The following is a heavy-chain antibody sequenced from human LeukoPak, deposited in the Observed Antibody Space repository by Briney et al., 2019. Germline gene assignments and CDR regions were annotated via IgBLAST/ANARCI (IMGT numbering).Heavy chain of an antibody. CDR3: PTNPLVVPAAFDY. CDR1: ALTVRNAW. D-gene: IGHD2-2*01. CDR2: IKIKTEGGTT. Sequence: GRCLTPAWSPSALTVRNAWMDWVRQAPGEGLEWVGRIKIKTEGGTTNYAPPVKGRFTISRDASKNTLYLQLSSLKTADTAVYYCPTNPLVVPAAFDYWGQGTLVTVSS. J-gene: IGHJ4*02. V-gene: IGHV3-15*07.